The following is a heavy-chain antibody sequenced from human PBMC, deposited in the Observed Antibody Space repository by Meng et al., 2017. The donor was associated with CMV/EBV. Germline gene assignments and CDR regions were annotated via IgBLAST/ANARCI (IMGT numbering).Heavy chain of an antibody. D-gene: IGHD2-15*01. CDR1: DSFTNYW. CDR2: IDPSDSYT. CDR3: ARHCSGGSCYLSP. J-gene: IGHJ5*02. V-gene: IGHV5-10-1*01. Sequence: SCKWSDSFTNYWISWVRQMPGKGLEWMGRIDPSDSYTNYSPSFQGHVTISADKSIRTAYLQWSSLKASDTAMYYCARHCSGGSCYLSPWGQGTLVTVSS.